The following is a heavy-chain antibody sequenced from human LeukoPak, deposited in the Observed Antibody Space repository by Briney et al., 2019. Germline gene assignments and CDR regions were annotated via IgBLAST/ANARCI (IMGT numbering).Heavy chain of an antibody. CDR2: IIPIFSAT. V-gene: IGHV1-69*13. J-gene: IGHJ4*02. CDR1: GGTDSNYA. Sequence: GASVKVSCKASGGTDSNYAVTWLRQAPGQGLEWMGGIIPIFSATNYAQKFQGRLTISADDSTSTAYMELSSLRSEDTAVYYCARWAGHCSSTSWYERPFDYWGQGTLVTVSS. CDR3: ARWAGHCSSTSWYERPFDY. D-gene: IGHD2-2*01.